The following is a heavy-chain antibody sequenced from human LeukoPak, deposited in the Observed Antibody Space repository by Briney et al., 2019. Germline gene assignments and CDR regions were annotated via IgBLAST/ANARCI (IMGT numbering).Heavy chain of an antibody. CDR1: GYTFTSYS. J-gene: IGHJ3*02. D-gene: IGHD3-22*01. Sequence: ASVTVSCKASGYTFTSYSLNWVRRAPGQGLDWMGRINPNNGGTNYAQKFQGRVTMTRDMSMSTAYMELSRLRSDDTAVYYCAGEDNSSGYRPFDIWGQGTMVTVLS. V-gene: IGHV1-2*06. CDR3: AGEDNSSGYRPFDI. CDR2: INPNNGGT.